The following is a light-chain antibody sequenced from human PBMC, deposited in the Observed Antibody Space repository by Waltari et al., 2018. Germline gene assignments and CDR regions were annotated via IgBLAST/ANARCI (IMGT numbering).Light chain of an antibody. CDR1: QTVSSIY. CDR3: HQYGTSYT. CDR2: GAS. Sequence: EIVLTQSPGTLSLSPGERATPSCRASQTVSSIYLAWYQQKPGQAPRLLIYGASSRATGIPDRFSGSGSGTDFSLTISRLEPEDFAVYYCHQYGTSYTFGQGTKLEIK. J-gene: IGKJ2*01. V-gene: IGKV3-20*01.